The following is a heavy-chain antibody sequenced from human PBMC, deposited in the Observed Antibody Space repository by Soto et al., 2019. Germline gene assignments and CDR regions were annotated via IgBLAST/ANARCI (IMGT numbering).Heavy chain of an antibody. V-gene: IGHV4-34*01. J-gene: IGHJ6*02. D-gene: IGHD3-3*01. Sequence: SETLSLTCAVYGGSFSGYYWSWIRQPPGKGLEWIGEINHSGSTNYNPSLKSRVTISVDTSKNQLSLKLSSVTAADTAVYYCARRRFLEWFANYYYGMDVWGQGTTVTVSS. CDR3: ARRRFLEWFANYYYGMDV. CDR1: GGSFSGYY. CDR2: INHSGST.